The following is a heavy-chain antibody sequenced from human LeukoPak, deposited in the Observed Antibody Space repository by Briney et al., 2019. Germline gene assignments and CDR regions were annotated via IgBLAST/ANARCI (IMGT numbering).Heavy chain of an antibody. Sequence: GGSLGLSCAASGFTFSSYAMHWVRQAPGKGLEWVAVISYDGSNKYYADSVKGRFTISRDNSKNTLYLQMNSLRVEDMAVYYCARDRAYYDFWSGYHGWGQGTLVTVSS. CDR2: ISYDGSNK. D-gene: IGHD3-3*01. CDR1: GFTFSSYA. J-gene: IGHJ4*02. CDR3: ARDRAYYDFWSGYHG. V-gene: IGHV3-30-3*01.